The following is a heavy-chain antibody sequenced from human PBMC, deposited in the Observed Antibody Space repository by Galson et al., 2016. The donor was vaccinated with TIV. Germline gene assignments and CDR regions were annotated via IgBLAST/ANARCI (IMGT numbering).Heavy chain of an antibody. J-gene: IGHJ4*02. V-gene: IGHV6-1*01. CDR1: GDSVSSTSAA. CDR2: TYYRSTWYN. CDR3: ARGAPSVFGVIMTLDY. D-gene: IGHD3-3*01. Sequence: CAISGDSVSSTSAAWNWIRQSPSRGLEWLGRTYYRSTWYNDYAASLKRRITINPDTSKNQFSLQLTSVTPEDAAVYYCARGAPSVFGVIMTLDYWGQGTLVPVA.